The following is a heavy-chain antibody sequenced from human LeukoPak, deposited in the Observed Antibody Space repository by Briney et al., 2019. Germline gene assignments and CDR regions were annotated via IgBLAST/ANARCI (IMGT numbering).Heavy chain of an antibody. Sequence: GGSLRLSCAASGFTFSSYGMHWVRQAPGKGLEWVAFIRYDGSNKYYADSVKGRFTISRDNSKNTLYLQMNSLRAEDTAVYYCAKDALLQAIFSYFDYWGQGTLVTVSS. CDR1: GFTFSSYG. CDR3: AKDALLQAIFSYFDY. CDR2: IRYDGSNK. J-gene: IGHJ4*02. D-gene: IGHD2-21*01. V-gene: IGHV3-30*02.